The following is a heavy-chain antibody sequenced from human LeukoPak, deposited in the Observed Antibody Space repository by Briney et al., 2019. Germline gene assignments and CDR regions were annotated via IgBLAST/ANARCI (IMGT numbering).Heavy chain of an antibody. CDR1: GYTFTGYY. Sequence: ASVKVSRKASGYTFTGYYMHWVRQAPGQGLEWMGWINPNSGGTNYAQKFQGRVTTTRDTSISTAYMELSRLRSDDTAVYYCARDKLRYSSSWSDYWGQGTLVTVSS. V-gene: IGHV1-2*02. D-gene: IGHD6-13*01. CDR3: ARDKLRYSSSWSDY. J-gene: IGHJ4*02. CDR2: INPNSGGT.